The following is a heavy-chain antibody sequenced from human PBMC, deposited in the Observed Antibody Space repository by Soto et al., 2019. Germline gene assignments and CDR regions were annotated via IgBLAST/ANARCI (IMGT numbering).Heavy chain of an antibody. CDR1: GFIFTNYW. V-gene: IGHV5-51*01. J-gene: IGHJ6*02. D-gene: IGHD3-10*01. CDR3: ARQYYYASVVSYYYYGMDV. Sequence: GESLKISCKGSGFIFTNYWIGWVRQMPGKGLEWMGIIYPADSNVRYSPSFQGQVTISVDKSISTAYLQWTSLRASDTAIYYCARQYYYASVVSYYYYGMDVWGQGTTVTVSS. CDR2: IYPADSNV.